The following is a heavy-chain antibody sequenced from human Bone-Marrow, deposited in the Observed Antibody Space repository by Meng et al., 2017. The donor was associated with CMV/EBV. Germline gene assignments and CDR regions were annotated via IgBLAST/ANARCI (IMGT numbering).Heavy chain of an antibody. D-gene: IGHD3-10*01. Sequence: SVKVSCKASGGTFSSYAISWVRQAPGQGLEWMGGIIPILGIANYAQKFQGRVTITADKSTSTAYMELSSLRSEDTAVYYCARDHGVLLWFGVAGNWFDPWGQGTRVTVYS. CDR3: ARDHGVLLWFGVAGNWFDP. CDR1: GGTFSSYA. J-gene: IGHJ5*02. CDR2: IIPILGIA. V-gene: IGHV1-69*10.